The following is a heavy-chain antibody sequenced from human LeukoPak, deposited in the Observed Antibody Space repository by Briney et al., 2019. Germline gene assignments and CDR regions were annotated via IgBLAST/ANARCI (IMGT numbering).Heavy chain of an antibody. CDR1: GGSFSSSTYY. CDR3: ARARYYYDSSGYYQFDY. V-gene: IGHV4-39*07. J-gene: IGHJ4*02. CDR2: IYYTGTT. D-gene: IGHD3-22*01. Sequence: KTSETLSLTCAVSGGSFSSSTYYWGWIRQPPGKGLEWIGTIYYTGTTYYNPSLTSRVTISVVTSKNQFSLKLSSVTAADTAVYYCARARYYYDSSGYYQFDYWGQGTLVTVSS.